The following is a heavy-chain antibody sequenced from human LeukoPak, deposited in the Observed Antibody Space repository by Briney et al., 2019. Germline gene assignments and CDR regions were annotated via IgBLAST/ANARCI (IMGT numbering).Heavy chain of an antibody. D-gene: IGHD3-10*01. CDR3: ARSTRGSVDY. V-gene: IGHV4-59*01. Sequence: SETLSLTCTVSGGSISSYYWSWIRQPPGKGLEWIGYIYYSGSTNYNPSLKSRVTISVDTSKSQFSLKLSSVTAADTAVYYCARSTRGSVDYWGQGTLVTVSS. CDR2: IYYSGST. CDR1: GGSISSYY. J-gene: IGHJ4*02.